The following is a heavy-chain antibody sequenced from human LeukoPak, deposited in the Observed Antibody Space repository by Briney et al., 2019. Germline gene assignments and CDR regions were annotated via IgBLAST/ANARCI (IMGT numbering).Heavy chain of an antibody. CDR3: AREDYDYVWGSYRD. V-gene: IGHV1-18*01. D-gene: IGHD3-16*02. J-gene: IGHJ4*02. CDR2: ISAYNGNT. CDR1: GYTFTSYG. Sequence: ASVKVSCKASGYTFTSYGISWVRQAPGQGLVWMGWISAYNGNTNYAQKLQGRVTMTTDTSTSTAYMELRSLRSDDTAVYYCAREDYDYVWGSYRDWGQGTLVTVSS.